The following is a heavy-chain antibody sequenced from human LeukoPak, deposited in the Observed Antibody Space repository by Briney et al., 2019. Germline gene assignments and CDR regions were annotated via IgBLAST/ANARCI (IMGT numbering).Heavy chain of an antibody. CDR3: ARELREYDSSGYYENVPGDY. CDR1: GYTFTSYY. J-gene: IGHJ4*02. V-gene: IGHV1-46*01. D-gene: IGHD3-22*01. Sequence: ASVKVSCKASGYTFTSYYMHWVRQAPGQGLEWMGIINPSGGSTSYAQKFQGRVTMTRDTSTSTVYMELSSLRSEDTAVYYCARELREYDSSGYYENVPGDYWGQGTLVTVSS. CDR2: INPSGGST.